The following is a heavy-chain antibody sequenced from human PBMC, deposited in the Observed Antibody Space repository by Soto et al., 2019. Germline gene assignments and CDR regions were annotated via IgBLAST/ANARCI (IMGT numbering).Heavy chain of an antibody. V-gene: IGHV4-30-4*01. CDR1: GGSISSGDYY. D-gene: IGHD3-22*01. CDR3: AIYDSSGSRGFQH. Sequence: SETLSLTCTVSGGSISSGDYYWSWIRQPPGKGLEWIGYIYYSGSTYYNPSLKSRVTISVDTSKNQFSLNLSSVTAADTAVYYCAIYDSSGSRGFQHWGQGTLVTVSS. J-gene: IGHJ1*01. CDR2: IYYSGST.